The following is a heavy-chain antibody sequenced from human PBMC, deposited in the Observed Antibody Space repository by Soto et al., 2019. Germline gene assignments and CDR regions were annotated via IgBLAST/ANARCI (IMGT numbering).Heavy chain of an antibody. V-gene: IGHV3-21*01. CDR3: TRDQGGSYDSWFDP. CDR1: FTFSMYS. Sequence: EVQVVESGGGLVQPGGSPRLSCSFTFSMYSMNWVRQAPGKGLERVASISSGGSYIKYADSVKGRFTISRDNAKNSVSLQMNSLRVDDTAVYFCTRDQGGSYDSWFDPWGQGTLVTVSS. CDR2: ISSGGSYI. D-gene: IGHD1-26*01. J-gene: IGHJ5*02.